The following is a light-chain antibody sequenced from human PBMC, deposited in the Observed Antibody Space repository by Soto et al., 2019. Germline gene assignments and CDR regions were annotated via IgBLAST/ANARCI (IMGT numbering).Light chain of an antibody. CDR3: QQYNIWPPWT. J-gene: IGKJ1*01. CDR1: QSIDTN. CDR2: SAS. V-gene: IGKV3-15*01. Sequence: ETVMTQSPATLSVSPGERATLSCSASQSIDTNLAWYQHKPGQTPRLLIYSASTRATGVPSRFSGSGSGTEFTLTISSLQSEDFAVYYCQQYNIWPPWTFGQGTKVEVK.